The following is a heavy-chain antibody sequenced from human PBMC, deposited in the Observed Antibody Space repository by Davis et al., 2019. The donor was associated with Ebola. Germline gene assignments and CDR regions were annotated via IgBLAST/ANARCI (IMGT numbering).Heavy chain of an antibody. J-gene: IGHJ6*02. CDR2: INAGNGNT. CDR3: ARGSSWTPYYYGMDV. V-gene: IGHV1-3*01. Sequence: ASVKVSCKASGYTFTSYGISWVRQAPGQGLEWMGWINAGNGNTKYSQKFQGRVTITRDTSASTAYMELSSLRSEDTAVYYCARGSSWTPYYYGMDVWGQGTTVTVSS. CDR1: GYTFTSYG. D-gene: IGHD6-13*01.